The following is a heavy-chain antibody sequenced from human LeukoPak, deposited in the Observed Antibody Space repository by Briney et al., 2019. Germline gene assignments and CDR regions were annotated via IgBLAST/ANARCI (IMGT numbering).Heavy chain of an antibody. CDR3: ARVYSGSTRYYFDY. CDR2: IYHTGRT. CDR1: HYSISSPYF. V-gene: IGHV4-38-2*01. Sequence: SETLSLTCAASHYSISSPYFWGWIRQPPGKGLEWIGSIYHTGRTNYNPSINSRVTMSLDTSKNQFSLNLNSVTAADTAVYHCARVYSGSTRYYFDYWGQGILVTVSS. D-gene: IGHD5-12*01. J-gene: IGHJ4*02.